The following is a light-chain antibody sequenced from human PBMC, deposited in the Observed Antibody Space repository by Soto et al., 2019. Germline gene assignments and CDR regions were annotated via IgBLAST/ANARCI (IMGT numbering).Light chain of an antibody. Sequence: QAVVTQPPSVSGAPGQRVTISCTGGSSNIGAGYDVHWYQQVPGRAPKLLIYSNSIRPSGVPGRFSGSKSGTSASLAITGLQAEDEADYYCQSYYTNLSDSRVVFGGGTKLTVL. CDR2: SNS. CDR3: QSYYTNLSDSRVV. V-gene: IGLV1-40*01. J-gene: IGLJ2*01. CDR1: SSNIGAGYD.